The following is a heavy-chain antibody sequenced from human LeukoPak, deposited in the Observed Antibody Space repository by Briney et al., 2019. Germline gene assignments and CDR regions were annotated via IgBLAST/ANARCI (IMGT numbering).Heavy chain of an antibody. J-gene: IGHJ4*02. V-gene: IGHV4-30-4*01. CDR1: GGSFTSGDYY. Sequence: SQTLSLTCTVSGGSFTSGDYYWSWIRQPPGKGLEWIGYIYFSGTTYYNPSLRSRVSISVDTSKSQFFLKLTSVTAADTAVYYCAREMATTTHFDHWGQGTLVTVSS. D-gene: IGHD5-24*01. CDR2: IYFSGTT. CDR3: AREMATTTHFDH.